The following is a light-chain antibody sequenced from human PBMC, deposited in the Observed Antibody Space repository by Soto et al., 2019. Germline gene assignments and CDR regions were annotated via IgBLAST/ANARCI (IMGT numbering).Light chain of an antibody. Sequence: EIVLTQSPGTLSLSPGERATLSCRASQTVSSNYLAWYQQKPGQAPRLLIYAASTRATGIPDRFSGSGSGTNFPLLINRLEPEDFSVYLCQADGTSPKPFGQGTKVEIQ. CDR3: QADGTSPKP. CDR2: AAS. V-gene: IGKV3-20*01. J-gene: IGKJ1*01. CDR1: QTVSSNY.